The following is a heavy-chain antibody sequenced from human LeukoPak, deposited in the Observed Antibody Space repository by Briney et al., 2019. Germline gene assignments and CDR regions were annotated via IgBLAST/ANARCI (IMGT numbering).Heavy chain of an antibody. CDR2: INPSGGST. D-gene: IGHD3-22*01. CDR3: ARGPHDSSGYSRTPLDY. CDR1: GFTFTNYF. Sequence: ASVKVSCKASGFTFTNYFMHWVRQAPGQGLEWMGIINPSGGSTSYAQKFQGRVTMTRDMSTSTVYMELSSLRSEDTAVYYCARGPHDSSGYSRTPLDYWGQGTLVTVSS. J-gene: IGHJ4*02. V-gene: IGHV1-46*01.